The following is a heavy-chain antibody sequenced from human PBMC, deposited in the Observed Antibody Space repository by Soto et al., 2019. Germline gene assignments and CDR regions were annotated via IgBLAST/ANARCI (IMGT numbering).Heavy chain of an antibody. CDR1: GFIFKDYW. CDR3: GRPAFGDYQRAFDS. V-gene: IGHV5-51*01. Sequence: PGESLKISCQGSGFIFKDYWIAWVRQMSGKGPEYMGMIYVDDSRTKYSPSFQGQVTISVDKSINTFYFHWSSLKASDTAMYYSGRPAFGDYQRAFDSWGQGSLVTVSS. J-gene: IGHJ4*02. D-gene: IGHD3-10*01. CDR2: IYVDDSRT.